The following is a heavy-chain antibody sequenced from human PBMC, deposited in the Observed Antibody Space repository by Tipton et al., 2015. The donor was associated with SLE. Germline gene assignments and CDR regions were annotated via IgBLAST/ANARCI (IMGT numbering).Heavy chain of an antibody. CDR3: ARLGYSSASIDY. CDR2: IYTSGST. V-gene: IGHV4-59*10. D-gene: IGHD6-19*01. Sequence: TLSLTCAVYGGSFSGYYWSWIRQPAGKGLEWIGRIYTSGSTNYNPSLKSRVTISVDTSKNQFSLKLSSVTAADTAVYYCARLGYSSASIDYWGQGTLVTVSS. CDR1: GGSFSGYY. J-gene: IGHJ4*02.